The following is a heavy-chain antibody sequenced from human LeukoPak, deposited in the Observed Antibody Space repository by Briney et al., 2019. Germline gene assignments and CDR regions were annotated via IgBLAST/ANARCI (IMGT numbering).Heavy chain of an antibody. CDR3: ARSEYYDSSGYLDY. CDR2: IYYSGST. D-gene: IGHD3-22*01. Sequence: SETLSLTCTVSGGSIGSSSYYWGWIRQPPGKGLEWIGSIYYSGSTYYNPSLKSRVTISVDTSKNQFSLKLSSVTAADTAVYYCARSEYYDSSGYLDYWGQGTLVTVSS. V-gene: IGHV4-39*07. J-gene: IGHJ4*02. CDR1: GGSIGSSSYY.